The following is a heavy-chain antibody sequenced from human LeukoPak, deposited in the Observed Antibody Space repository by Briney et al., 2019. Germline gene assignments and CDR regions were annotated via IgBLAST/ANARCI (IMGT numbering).Heavy chain of an antibody. CDR2: INPNSGGT. Sequence: ASVNVSCKASGYTFADYYMYWVRQAPGQGLEWMGWINPNSGGTSYAQRFQGRVTMTRDTSISTAYMNLSRLTSDDTAVYYCARDRGRISDYYASGRSLHYCVDVWGKGTTVTVSS. CDR1: GYTFADYY. V-gene: IGHV1-2*02. CDR3: ARDRGRISDYYASGRSLHYCVDV. J-gene: IGHJ6*03. D-gene: IGHD3-10*01.